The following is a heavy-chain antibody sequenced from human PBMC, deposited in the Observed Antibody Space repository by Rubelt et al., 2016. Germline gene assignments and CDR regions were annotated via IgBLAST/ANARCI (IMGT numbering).Heavy chain of an antibody. CDR2: ISGSGGST. CDR1: GFTFDIYA. D-gene: IGHD4-17*01. V-gene: IGHV3-23*01. Sequence: EVQVLESGGTVVQPGGSLRLSCTASGFTFDIYAMSWVRQAPGKGLEWVSAISGSGGSTYYADSVKGRFTISRDNSKNTLYLQMNSLRAEDTAVYYCAKATVTTTNFDYWGQGTLVTVSS. CDR3: AKATVTTTNFDY. J-gene: IGHJ4*02.